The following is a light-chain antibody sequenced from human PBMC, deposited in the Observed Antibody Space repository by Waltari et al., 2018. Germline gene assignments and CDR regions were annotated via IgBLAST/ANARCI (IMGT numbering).Light chain of an antibody. CDR3: QVWDKSSERGV. CDR2: DDS. CDR1: NLGTKG. V-gene: IGLV3-21*02. J-gene: IGLJ1*01. Sequence: SYVLTQPPSVSPAPGQTATLTCRGDNLGTKGVHWYQQKPGQAPVLVVYDDSDRPSGSPERFSGSNTGNTATLTISRVEAGDEADYYCQVWDKSSERGVFGTGTKVTVL.